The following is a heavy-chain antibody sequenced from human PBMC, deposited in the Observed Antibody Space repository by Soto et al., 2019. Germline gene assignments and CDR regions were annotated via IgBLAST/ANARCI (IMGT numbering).Heavy chain of an antibody. V-gene: IGHV4-59*01. Sequence: QVQLQESGPGLVKPSETLSLTCTVSGDSISSYYWSWIRQPPGEGLEWIGYISDSGSATYNPSLRSRVTISVDTPNHQFAVKLSSVTAADTAVYYCARCTGGPNYYFDYWGQGTLVTVSS. D-gene: IGHD3-16*01. CDR2: ISDSGSA. CDR1: GDSISSYY. J-gene: IGHJ4*02. CDR3: ARCTGGPNYYFDY.